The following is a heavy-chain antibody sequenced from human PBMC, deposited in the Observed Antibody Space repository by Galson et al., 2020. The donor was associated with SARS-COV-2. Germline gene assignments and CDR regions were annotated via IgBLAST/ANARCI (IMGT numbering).Heavy chain of an antibody. CDR3: ARGRGVAATPPFRY. V-gene: IGHV4-39*07. CDR2: IYYSGST. CDR1: GGSISSSSYY. Sequence: SETLSLTCTVSGGSISSSSYYWGWIRQPPGKGLEWIGSIYYSGSTYYNPSLKSRVTISVDTSKNQFSLKLSSVTAADTAVYYCARGRGVAATPPFRYWGQGTLVTVSS. J-gene: IGHJ4*02. D-gene: IGHD6-13*01.